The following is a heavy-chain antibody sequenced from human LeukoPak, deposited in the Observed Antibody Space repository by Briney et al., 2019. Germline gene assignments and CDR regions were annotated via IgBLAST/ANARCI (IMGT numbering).Heavy chain of an antibody. CDR3: ARADYYDSSGYYFDY. Sequence: SPTLSLTCAISGDSVSINSAAWNWIRQSPSRGLEWLASTYYRSKWYNAYAVSVKSRITINPHTSKSQFSLQLNSVTPEDTAVYYCARADYYDSSGYYFDYWGQGALVTVSS. V-gene: IGHV6-1*01. D-gene: IGHD3-22*01. J-gene: IGHJ4*02. CDR2: TYYRSKWYN. CDR1: GDSVSINSAA.